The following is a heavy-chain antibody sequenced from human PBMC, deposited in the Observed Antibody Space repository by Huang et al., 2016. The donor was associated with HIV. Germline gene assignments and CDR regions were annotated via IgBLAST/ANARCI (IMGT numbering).Heavy chain of an antibody. D-gene: IGHD3-10*01. CDR1: GYRFRSNW. Sequence: EVQLVQSGAEVKKPGESLKISCKGSGYRFRSNWIGWVRQMPGKGLEWVGIIYPGDSDTRYSPSCQGQVTISADKSINTAYLQWSSLKASDTAMYYCARLIGSPSFYYGLDVWGQGTTVTVSS. CDR3: ARLIGSPSFYYGLDV. J-gene: IGHJ6*02. V-gene: IGHV5-51*01. CDR2: IYPGDSDT.